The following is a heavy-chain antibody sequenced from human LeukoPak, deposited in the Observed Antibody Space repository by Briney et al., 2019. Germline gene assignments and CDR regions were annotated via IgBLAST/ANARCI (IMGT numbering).Heavy chain of an antibody. CDR2: TYYRSKWFN. CDR1: GDSVSGNSAA. Sequence: SQTLSLSCAISGDSVSGNSAAWNWIRQSPSRGLEWLGRTYYRSKWFNDYAVSVESRITINTDTSKNHFSLQLNSVTPEDTAVYYCARRLRTNGLDASDIWGQGTMVTVSS. V-gene: IGHV6-1*01. D-gene: IGHD2-8*01. CDR3: ARRLRTNGLDASDI. J-gene: IGHJ3*02.